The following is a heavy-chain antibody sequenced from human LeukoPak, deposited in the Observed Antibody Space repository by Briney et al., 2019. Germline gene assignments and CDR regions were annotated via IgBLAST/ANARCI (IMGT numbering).Heavy chain of an antibody. D-gene: IGHD3-16*02. J-gene: IGHJ4*02. Sequence: KPSETLSLTCAVSGGSISSDDYYWSCMRQPTGKDLEWVGYLNDSGSTYYNPSLKSRVTISVDTSKNQSSLKLSSVTAADTAVYYCARGPWYDYVWGSYRYNAHYFDYWGQGTLVTVSS. CDR3: ARGPWYDYVWGSYRYNAHYFDY. CDR2: LNDSGST. CDR1: GGSISSDDYY. V-gene: IGHV4-30-4*01.